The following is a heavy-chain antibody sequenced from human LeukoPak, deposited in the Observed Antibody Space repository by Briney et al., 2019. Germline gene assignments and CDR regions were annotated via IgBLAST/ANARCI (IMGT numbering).Heavy chain of an antibody. CDR1: GGSFSGYY. D-gene: IGHD6-13*01. CDR2: INHSGST. J-gene: IGHJ4*02. V-gene: IGHV4-34*01. CDR3: ASIAGPKRSFDY. Sequence: SETLSLTCAVYGGSFSGYYWSWIRQPPGKGLEWIGEINHSGSTNYNPSLKSRVTISVDTSKNQLSLKLSSVTAADTAVYYCASIAGPKRSFDYWGQGTLVTVSS.